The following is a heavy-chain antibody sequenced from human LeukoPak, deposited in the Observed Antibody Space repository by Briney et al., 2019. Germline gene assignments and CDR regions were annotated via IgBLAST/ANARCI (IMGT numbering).Heavy chain of an antibody. D-gene: IGHD4-17*01. V-gene: IGHV3-74*01. CDR3: SRGGGTTVTTANFDL. CDR2: INSDGSST. J-gene: IGHJ2*01. Sequence: PGGSLRLSCAASGFTFSSYWMHWVRQAPGKGLVWVSRINSDGSSTSYADSVKGRFTISRDNAKNTLYLQMNSLRAEDTAVNYCSRGGGTTVTTANFDLWGRGTLVTVSS. CDR1: GFTFSSYW.